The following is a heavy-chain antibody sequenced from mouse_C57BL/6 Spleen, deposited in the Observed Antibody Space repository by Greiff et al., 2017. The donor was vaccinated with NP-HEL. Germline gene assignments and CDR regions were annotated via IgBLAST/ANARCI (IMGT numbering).Heavy chain of an antibody. V-gene: IGHV10-1*01. CDR2: IRSKSNNYAT. Sequence: EVKVVESGGGLVQPKGSLKLSCAASGFSFNTYAMNWVRQAPGKGLEWVARIRSKSNNYATYYADSVKDRFTISRDDSESMLYLQMNNLKTEDTAMYYCVRPLYYDYDEGGLFAYWGQGTLVTVSA. D-gene: IGHD2-4*01. CDR1: GFSFNTYA. CDR3: VRPLYYDYDEGGLFAY. J-gene: IGHJ3*01.